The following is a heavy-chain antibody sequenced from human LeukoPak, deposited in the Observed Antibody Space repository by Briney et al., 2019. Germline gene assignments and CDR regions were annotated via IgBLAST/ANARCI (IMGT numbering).Heavy chain of an antibody. CDR3: ARFPGDILTGYYPVWYFDL. CDR2: VYYSGST. J-gene: IGHJ2*01. CDR1: GGSISSYY. Sequence: SETLSLTCTVSGGSISSYYWSWIRQPPGKGLEWIGYVYYSGSTNYNPSLKSRVTISVDTPKNQFSLKLSSVTAADTAVYYCARFPGDILTGYYPVWYFDLWGRGTLVTVSS. V-gene: IGHV4-59*01. D-gene: IGHD3-9*01.